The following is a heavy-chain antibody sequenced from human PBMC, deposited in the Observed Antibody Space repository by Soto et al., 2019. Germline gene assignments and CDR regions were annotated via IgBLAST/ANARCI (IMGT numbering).Heavy chain of an antibody. CDR3: ARDFSVSYYGSGSYYHTPFDP. CDR1: GFTFSSYG. D-gene: IGHD3-10*01. V-gene: IGHV3-33*01. J-gene: IGHJ5*02. CDR2: IWYDGSNK. Sequence: QVQLVESGGGVVQPGRSLRLSCAASGFTFSSYGMHWVRQAPGKGLEWVAVIWYDGSNKYYADSVKGRFTISRDNSKNTLYLQMNSLRAEDTAVYYCARDFSVSYYGSGSYYHTPFDPWGQGTLVTVSS.